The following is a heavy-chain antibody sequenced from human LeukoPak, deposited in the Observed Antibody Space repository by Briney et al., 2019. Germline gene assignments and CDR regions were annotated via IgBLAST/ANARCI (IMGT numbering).Heavy chain of an antibody. V-gene: IGHV3-7*03. CDR3: AKESWPAAMRFDP. Sequence: GGSLRLSCAASGFTFTTYWMSWVRQAPGKGLEWVANIKQDGTEEYYVDSVKGRFTISRDNAKNSLYLQMNSLRAEDTAVYYCAKESWPAAMRFDPWGQGTLVTVSS. CDR2: IKQDGTEE. J-gene: IGHJ5*02. D-gene: IGHD2-2*01. CDR1: GFTFTTYW.